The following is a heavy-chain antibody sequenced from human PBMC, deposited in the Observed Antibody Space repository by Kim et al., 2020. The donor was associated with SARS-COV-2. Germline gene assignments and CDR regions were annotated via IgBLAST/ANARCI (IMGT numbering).Heavy chain of an antibody. CDR2: MNPNSGNT. CDR3: TRRRTGVPFDY. D-gene: IGHD7-27*01. J-gene: IGHJ4*02. CDR1: GDTFTNYD. Sequence: ASVKVSCQASGDTFTNYDINWVRQATGQGLEWMGWMNPNSGNTGYAQKFQDRVAMTRNTSISTAYMELNSPKFEDTAVYYCTRRRTGVPFDYWGQGTLVTVSS. V-gene: IGHV1-8*01.